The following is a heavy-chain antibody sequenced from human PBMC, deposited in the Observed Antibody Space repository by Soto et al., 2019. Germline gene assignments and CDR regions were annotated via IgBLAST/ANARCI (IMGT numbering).Heavy chain of an antibody. Sequence: SETLSLIXTVSGGSISPYYWNWIRQPPGKGLEWIGYIYYSGSTNYNPSLKSRVTISVNTSRNQFSLKLSSVTAADTAVYYCARGYSYGLGRNGYFDFWGQGTLVTVSS. CDR1: GGSISPYY. D-gene: IGHD5-18*01. V-gene: IGHV4-59*01. CDR3: ARGYSYGLGRNGYFDF. CDR2: IYYSGST. J-gene: IGHJ4*02.